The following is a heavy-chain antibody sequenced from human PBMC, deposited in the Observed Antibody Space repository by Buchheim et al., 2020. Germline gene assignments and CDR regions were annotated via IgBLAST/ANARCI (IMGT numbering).Heavy chain of an antibody. CDR3: AKRYSSGWYYFDY. J-gene: IGHJ4*02. Sequence: QVQLVESGGGVVQPGRSLRLSCAASGFTFSSYGMHWVRQAPGKGLEWVAVISYDGSNKYYADSVKGRFTISRDNSKNTLYLQMNSLRAEDTAVYYCAKRYSSGWYYFDYWGQGTL. CDR2: ISYDGSNK. CDR1: GFTFSSYG. V-gene: IGHV3-30*18. D-gene: IGHD6-19*01.